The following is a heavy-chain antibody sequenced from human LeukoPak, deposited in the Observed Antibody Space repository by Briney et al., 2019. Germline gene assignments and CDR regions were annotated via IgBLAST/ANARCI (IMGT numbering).Heavy chain of an antibody. J-gene: IGHJ4*02. CDR2: INTNSGGK. V-gene: IGHV1-2*02. D-gene: IGHD1-26*01. CDR3: ARVERFGATVDY. CDR1: GYTFTGYY. Sequence: ASVKVSCKASGYTFTGYYMQWVRQAPAQGLEGMGWINTNSGGKNNAQKFQGRVTMTRDTSISTAYMELSRLRSDDTAVYYCARVERFGATVDYWGQGTLVTVSS.